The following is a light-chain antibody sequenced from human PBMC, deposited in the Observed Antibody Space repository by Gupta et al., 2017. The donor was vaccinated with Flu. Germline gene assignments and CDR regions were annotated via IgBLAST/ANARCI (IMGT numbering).Light chain of an antibody. Sequence: RSTMNCRSSTRLLFNSNSNNYFAWYQQKRGQPPKLLIYWASTRESGVPYRFNGSGSGTDFTLTISSLQAEDVAVYYCQPYYATLALTFG. CDR3: QPYYATLALT. CDR2: WAS. J-gene: IGKJ4*01. V-gene: IGKV4-1*01. CDR1: TRLLFNSNSNNY.